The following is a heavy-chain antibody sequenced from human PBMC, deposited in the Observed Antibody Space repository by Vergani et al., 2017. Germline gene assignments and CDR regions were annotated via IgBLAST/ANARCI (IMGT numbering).Heavy chain of an antibody. D-gene: IGHD3-22*01. J-gene: IGHJ3*02. CDR3: ATYHVPYSGYRTPYDDDAFDI. CDR2: IYPGDSDT. Sequence: EVMLVQSGAEVKKPGESLKISCKGSGYSFTSYWIGWVRQMPGKGLEWMGIIYPGDSDTRYSPSFQGQVTISADKSISTAYLQWSSLKASDTAMYYCATYHVPYSGYRTPYDDDAFDIWGQGTMVTVSS. CDR1: GYSFTSYW. V-gene: IGHV5-51*03.